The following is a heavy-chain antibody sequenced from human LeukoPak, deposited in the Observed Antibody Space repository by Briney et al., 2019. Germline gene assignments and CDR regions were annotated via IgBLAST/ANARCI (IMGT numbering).Heavy chain of an antibody. D-gene: IGHD5-12*01. CDR1: EISVSHNY. CDR2: IYSGGTT. V-gene: IGHV3-53*01. CDR3: ARGRFSGRDYY. J-gene: IGHJ4*02. Sequence: PGGSLRLSCAVPEISVSHNYMNWVRPAPGKGLEWVSVIYSGGTTYDADSVRGRFTITKDNSKNMVSHQMTSRGAEDTAVYYCARGRFSGRDYYWGQGTLVTVSS.